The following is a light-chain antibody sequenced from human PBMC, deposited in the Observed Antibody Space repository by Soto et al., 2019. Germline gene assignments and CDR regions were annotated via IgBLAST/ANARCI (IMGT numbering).Light chain of an antibody. CDR2: GAS. CDR1: QSVSSSY. Sequence: EIVLTQSPGTLSLSPGERATLSCRASQSVSSSYLAWYQQKPGQAPRLLIYGASSRATGIPDRFSGSGSGTDFTLTISRQEPEAFTVYYCQQYASPFTFGPGTKVDIK. V-gene: IGKV3-20*01. J-gene: IGKJ3*01. CDR3: QQYASPFT.